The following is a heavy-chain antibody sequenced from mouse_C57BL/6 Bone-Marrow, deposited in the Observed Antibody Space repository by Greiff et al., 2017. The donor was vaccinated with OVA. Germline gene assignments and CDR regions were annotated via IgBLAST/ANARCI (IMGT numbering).Heavy chain of an antibody. J-gene: IGHJ4*01. CDR1: GYTFTSYG. CDR3: ARCGPYAMDY. CDR2: IYPRSGNT. Sequence: VQLQQSGAELARPGASVKLSCKASGYTFTSYGISWVKQRTGQGLEWIGEIYPRSGNTYYNEKFKGKATLTADKSSSTAYMEIRSLTSEDSAVYFCARCGPYAMDYWGQGTSVTVSS. V-gene: IGHV1-81*01.